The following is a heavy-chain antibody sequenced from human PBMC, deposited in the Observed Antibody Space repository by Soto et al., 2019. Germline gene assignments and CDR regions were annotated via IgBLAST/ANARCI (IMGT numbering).Heavy chain of an antibody. Sequence: QVQLVQSGAEVKKPGASVKVSCKASGYTFTSYGISWVRQAPGQGLEWMGWISAYNGNTNYAQKLQGRVTMTTHTPTSTAYMELRRLRSDDTAVYYCARGPDYDILTCYYKYYYYYYGMDVWGQGTTVTVSS. CDR2: ISAYNGNT. V-gene: IGHV1-18*04. J-gene: IGHJ6*02. D-gene: IGHD3-9*01. CDR1: GYTFTSYG. CDR3: ARGPDYDILTCYYKYYYYYYGMDV.